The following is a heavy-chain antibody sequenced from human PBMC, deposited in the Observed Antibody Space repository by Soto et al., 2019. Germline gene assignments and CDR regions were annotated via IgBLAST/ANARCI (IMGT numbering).Heavy chain of an antibody. J-gene: IGHJ6*02. CDR1: GFTFSSYA. V-gene: IGHV3-23*01. Sequence: EVQLLESGGGLVQPGGSLRLSCAASGFTFSSYAMSWVRQAPGKGLEWVSAISGSGGSTYYADSVKGRFTISRDNSKNTLYLQMNSLRAEDTAVYYCAKIMWELYSYVPYGMDVWGQGTTVTVSS. D-gene: IGHD5-18*01. CDR3: AKIMWELYSYVPYGMDV. CDR2: ISGSGGST.